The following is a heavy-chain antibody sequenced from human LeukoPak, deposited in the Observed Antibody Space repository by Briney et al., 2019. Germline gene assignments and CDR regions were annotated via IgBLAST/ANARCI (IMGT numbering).Heavy chain of an antibody. J-gene: IGHJ4*02. Sequence: SETLSLTCTVSGGSITSYYWSWIRQPPGTGLEWIGYIFYSGSTNYNPSLKSRVTISVDTSKNQFSLKLSSVTAADTAVYYCARGLMKLDYWGQGTLVTVSS. CDR1: GGSITSYY. V-gene: IGHV4-59*01. CDR2: IFYSGST. CDR3: ARGLMKLDY.